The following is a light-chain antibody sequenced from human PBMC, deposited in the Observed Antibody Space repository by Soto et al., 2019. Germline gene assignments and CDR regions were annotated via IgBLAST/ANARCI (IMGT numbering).Light chain of an antibody. CDR3: QSYDSPCYV. J-gene: IGLJ1*01. V-gene: IGLV1-40*01. CDR2: GDR. CDR1: SSNIGAGYD. Sequence: PLLPQHPSGSGDPGKRVTISCTGSSSNIGAGYDVHWFQQHPGRAPKLLIYGDRHRPSGVPDRFSGSKSGTSASLAITVLLPEDEADYYCQSYDSPCYVFGQGTKVT.